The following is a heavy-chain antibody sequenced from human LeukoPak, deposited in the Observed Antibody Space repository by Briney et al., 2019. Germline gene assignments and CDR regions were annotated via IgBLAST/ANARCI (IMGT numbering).Heavy chain of an antibody. CDR2: IWYDGSNK. CDR3: AREVGYGDYGFDY. CDR1: GFTFSSYG. J-gene: IGHJ4*02. D-gene: IGHD4-17*01. V-gene: IGHV3-33*01. Sequence: GRSLRLSCAASGFTFSSYGMHWVRQAPGKGLEWVAVIWYDGSNKYYADSVKGRFTISRDNSKNTLYLQMNSLRAEDTAVYYCAREVGYGDYGFDYWGQGTLVTVSS.